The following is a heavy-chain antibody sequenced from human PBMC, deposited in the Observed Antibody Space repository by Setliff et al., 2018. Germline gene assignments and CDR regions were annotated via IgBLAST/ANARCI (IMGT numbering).Heavy chain of an antibody. V-gene: IGHV1-2*02. CDR1: AKTFTAYY. Sequence: ASVKVSCKASAKTFTAYYVHWVRQAPGQGLEWMGWINPNSGGTNYAQKFQGRVTMAWDTSISTAYMDLSRLTSDDTAIYYCARINFYVSSGYYYAPDYWGPGTLVTVSS. D-gene: IGHD3-22*01. CDR3: ARINFYVSSGYYYAPDY. J-gene: IGHJ4*02. CDR2: INPNSGGT.